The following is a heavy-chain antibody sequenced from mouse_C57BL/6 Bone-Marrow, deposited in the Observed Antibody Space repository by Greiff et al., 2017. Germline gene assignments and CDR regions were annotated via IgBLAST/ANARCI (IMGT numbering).Heavy chain of an antibody. J-gene: IGHJ4*01. V-gene: IGHV7-1*01. CDR1: GFTFSDFY. D-gene: IGHD2-4*01. CDR2: SRNKANDYTT. CDR3: ARDGAPYDYDGGAMDY. Sequence: EVKLMESGGGLVQSGRSLRLSCATSGFTFSDFYMEWVRQAPGKGLEWIAASRNKANDYTTEYSASVKGRFIVSRDTSQSILYLQMNALRAEDTAIYYCARDGAPYDYDGGAMDYWGQGTSVTVSS.